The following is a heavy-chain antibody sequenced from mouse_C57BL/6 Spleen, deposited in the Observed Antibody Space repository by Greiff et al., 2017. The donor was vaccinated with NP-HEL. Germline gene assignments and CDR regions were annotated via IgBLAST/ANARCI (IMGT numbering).Heavy chain of an antibody. CDR2: INYDGSST. CDR1: GFTFSDYY. D-gene: IGHD2-12*01. Sequence: DVMLVESEGGLVQPGSSMKLSCTASGFTFSDYYMAWVRQVPEKGLEWVANINYDGSSTYYLDSLKSRFIISRDNAKNIPYLQMSSLKSEDTATYYCARDYYNAMDYWGQGTSVTVSS. J-gene: IGHJ4*01. V-gene: IGHV5-16*01. CDR3: ARDYYNAMDY.